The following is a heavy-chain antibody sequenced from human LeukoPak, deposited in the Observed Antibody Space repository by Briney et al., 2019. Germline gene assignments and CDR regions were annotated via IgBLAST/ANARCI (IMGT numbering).Heavy chain of an antibody. Sequence: GSLRLSCAASGFTFSSYSMNWVRQAPGKGLEWVSSISSSSSYIYYADSVKGRFTISRDNAKNSLYLQMNSLRAEDTAVYYCAKGYSSSWDYYFDYWGQGTLVTVSS. CDR2: ISSSSSYI. CDR3: AKGYSSSWDYYFDY. V-gene: IGHV3-21*01. D-gene: IGHD6-13*01. J-gene: IGHJ4*02. CDR1: GFTFSSYS.